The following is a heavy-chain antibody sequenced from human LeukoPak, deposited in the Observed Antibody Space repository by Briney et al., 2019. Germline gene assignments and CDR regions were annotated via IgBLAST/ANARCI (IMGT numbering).Heavy chain of an antibody. CDR2: IYYSGST. D-gene: IGHD6-13*01. Sequence: SQTLSLTCTVSGGSISSGGYYWSWLRQHPGKGLEWIGYIYYSGSTYYNPSLKSRVTISVDTSKNQFSLKLSSVTAADTAVYYCARAGSSSWYGYYFDYWGQGTLVTVSS. CDR1: GGSISSGGYY. CDR3: ARAGSSSWYGYYFDY. V-gene: IGHV4-31*03. J-gene: IGHJ4*02.